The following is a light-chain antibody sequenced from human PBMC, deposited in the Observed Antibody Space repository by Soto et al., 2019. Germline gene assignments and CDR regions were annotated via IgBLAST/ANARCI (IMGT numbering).Light chain of an antibody. J-gene: IGLJ2*01. V-gene: IGLV1-44*01. CDR3: AAWDDSMHRMV. Sequence: QSVLTQPPSASGTPGQRVTMSCSGSSSNIARNYVAWYLQLPGTAPKLLIHSNNQRPSGVPDRFSGSKSVTSASLAISGLQSEDEADYYCAAWDDSMHRMVFGGGTQLTVL. CDR2: SNN. CDR1: SSNIARNY.